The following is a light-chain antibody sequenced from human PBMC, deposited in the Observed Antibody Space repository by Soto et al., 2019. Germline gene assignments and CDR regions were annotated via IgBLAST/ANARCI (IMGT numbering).Light chain of an antibody. Sequence: DIQMTQSPSALSASVGDRVTITCRASQTISTYLNWYQQKPGKAPKLLIYAASTFQSGVPSRFSGSGSGTDFTLTISSQQPEDFATYYCQQSLGIPYTFGQGTRQEIK. CDR2: AAS. V-gene: IGKV1-39*01. CDR3: QQSLGIPYT. CDR1: QTISTY. J-gene: IGKJ2*01.